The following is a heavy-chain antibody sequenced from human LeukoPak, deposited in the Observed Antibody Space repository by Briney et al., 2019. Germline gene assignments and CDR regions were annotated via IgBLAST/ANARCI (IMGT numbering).Heavy chain of an antibody. Sequence: PSETLSLTCAVSGHSISSAYYWGWIRPPPGKGLEWIGTIYHSGSTYYNPSLKSRVSISVDTSKNQFSLKLNSVTAADTAVYYCASLAGLRTHLFDYWGQGTLVTVSS. V-gene: IGHV4-38-2*01. J-gene: IGHJ4*02. D-gene: IGHD5-12*01. CDR3: ASLAGLRTHLFDY. CDR2: IYHSGST. CDR1: GHSISSAYY.